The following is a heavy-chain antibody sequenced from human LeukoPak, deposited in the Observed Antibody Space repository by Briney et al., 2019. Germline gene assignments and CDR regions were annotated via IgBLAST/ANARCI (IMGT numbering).Heavy chain of an antibody. D-gene: IGHD4-17*01. Sequence: GGSLRLSCAASGFTVSSNYMSWVRQAPGKGLEWVSVIYSGGSTYYADSVKGRFTISRDNSKTTLYLQMNSLKAEDTAVYYCASFGDDYGDYASDYWGQGTLVTVSS. CDR2: IYSGGST. J-gene: IGHJ4*02. V-gene: IGHV3-53*01. CDR1: GFTVSSNY. CDR3: ASFGDDYGDYASDY.